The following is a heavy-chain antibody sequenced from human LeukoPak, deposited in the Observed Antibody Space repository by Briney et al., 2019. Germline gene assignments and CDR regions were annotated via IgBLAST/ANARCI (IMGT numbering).Heavy chain of an antibody. Sequence: TSDTLSLTCGVFGGYFSDYYWSWIRQSPGKGLEWIGEISDRESTNYNPSLRSRVTISEDKSKNQFSLRLTSVTAADTAVYYCAHGNLHYGSGSYYYWGQGTQVTVSS. V-gene: IGHV4-34*01. CDR3: AHGNLHYGSGSYYY. D-gene: IGHD3-10*01. CDR2: ISDREST. J-gene: IGHJ4*02. CDR1: GGYFSDYY.